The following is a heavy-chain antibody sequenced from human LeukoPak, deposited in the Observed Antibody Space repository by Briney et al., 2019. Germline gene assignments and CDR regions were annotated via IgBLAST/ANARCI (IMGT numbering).Heavy chain of an antibody. CDR3: ARVDCSSTSCYADY. CDR2: ISSSGSTI. V-gene: IGHV3-48*03. J-gene: IGHJ4*02. Sequence: GGSLRLSCAASGFTFSSYEMNWVRQAPGKGLEWVSYISSSGSTIYYADSVKGRFTISRDNAKNSLYLQMNSLRAEDTAVYYCARVDCSSTSCYADYWGQGTLVTVSS. D-gene: IGHD2-2*01. CDR1: GFTFSSYE.